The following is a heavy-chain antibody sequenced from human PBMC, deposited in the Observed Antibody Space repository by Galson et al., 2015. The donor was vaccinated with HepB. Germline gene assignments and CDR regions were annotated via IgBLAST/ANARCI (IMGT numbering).Heavy chain of an antibody. CDR3: ARRRSDEAGFDY. Sequence: SVKVSCKASGYTFSRHTLDWLRQAPGQGPEWVGRVNTYNGQTDFAFNFQGRVTMTIKTSTNTAYMELRTLRFDDTAIYYCARRRSDEAGFDYWGQGTLVTVSS. CDR2: VNTYNGQT. J-gene: IGHJ4*02. CDR1: GYTFSRHT. V-gene: IGHV1-18*01.